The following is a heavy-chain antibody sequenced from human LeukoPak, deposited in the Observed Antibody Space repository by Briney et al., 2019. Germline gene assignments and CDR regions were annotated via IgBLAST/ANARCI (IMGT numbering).Heavy chain of an antibody. CDR1: GFTFRHFA. Sequence: GGSLKLSCAASGFTFRHFAMNWVRQAPGKGLEWVSVISVSDGSTYYADSVRGRFTISRDNSKNTLFLQLNGLRAEDTAIYYCARAMPSSTYYFDSWGQGTLVTVSS. CDR3: ARAMPSSTYYFDS. CDR2: ISVSDGST. V-gene: IGHV3-23*01. J-gene: IGHJ4*02. D-gene: IGHD2-2*01.